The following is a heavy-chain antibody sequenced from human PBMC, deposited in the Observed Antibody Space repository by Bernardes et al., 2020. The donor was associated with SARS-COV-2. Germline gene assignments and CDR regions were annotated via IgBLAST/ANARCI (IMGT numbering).Heavy chain of an antibody. J-gene: IGHJ5*02. CDR2: ISGSGGST. CDR3: AGYGSGSYKWFDP. D-gene: IGHD3-10*01. CDR1: GFTFSSYA. Sequence: GGSLRLSCAASGFTFSSYAMTWVRQAPGKGLEWVSTISGSGGSTYYADSVKGRFTISRDNSKNTLYLQMNSLRAEDTAVFYCAGYGSGSYKWFDPWGQGTLVTVS. V-gene: IGHV3-23*01.